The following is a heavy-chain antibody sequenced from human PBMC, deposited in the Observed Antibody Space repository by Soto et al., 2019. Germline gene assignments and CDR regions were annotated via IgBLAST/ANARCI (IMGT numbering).Heavy chain of an antibody. V-gene: IGHV4-31*03. Sequence: QVQLQESGPGLVKPSQTLSLTCSVSGDSIRGGGHYWNWIRQFPGKGLEWIGYVYHSGSTHSNPSLRGRLTISIDTSKTPFSLRLISVTAADTALYYCARDTGLAPTVWGYLCHGTQVTASS. CDR3: ARDTGLAPTVWGY. J-gene: IGHJ4*03. D-gene: IGHD7-27*01. CDR2: VYHSGST. CDR1: GDSIRGGGHY.